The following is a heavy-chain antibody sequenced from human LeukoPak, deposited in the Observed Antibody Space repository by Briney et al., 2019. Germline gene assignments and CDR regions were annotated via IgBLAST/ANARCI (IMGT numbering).Heavy chain of an antibody. Sequence: SQTLSLTCAISGDSLSNNNVAWNWIRQSPSRGLEWLGRTYYRPKFNTDYAVSVKSRIAINSDTSKNRFSLQLNSVTPEDTGVYYCARGSHSSFDYWGQGTLVTVSS. CDR3: ARGSHSSFDY. CDR1: GDSLSNNNVA. J-gene: IGHJ4*02. D-gene: IGHD3-10*01. CDR2: TYYRPKFNT. V-gene: IGHV6-1*01.